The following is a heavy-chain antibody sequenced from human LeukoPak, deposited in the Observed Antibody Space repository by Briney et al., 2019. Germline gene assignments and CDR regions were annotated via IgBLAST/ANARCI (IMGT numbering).Heavy chain of an antibody. V-gene: IGHV3-21*01. CDR2: ISSSSSYI. CDR1: GFIFSTYN. CDR3: ARPLMYYYGSETYFWFDP. Sequence: NPGGSLRLSCAASGFIFSTYNMNWVRQAPGKGLEWVSSISSSSSYIYYADSVKGRFTISRDNGKNSLYLQMNSLRAEDTAVYYCARPLMYYYGSETYFWFDPWGQGTLVTVSS. J-gene: IGHJ5*02. D-gene: IGHD3-10*01.